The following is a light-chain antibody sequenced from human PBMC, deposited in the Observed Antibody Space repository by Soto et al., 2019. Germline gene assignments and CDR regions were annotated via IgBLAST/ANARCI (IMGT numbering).Light chain of an antibody. J-gene: IGKJ1*01. CDR1: QSVSGW. CDR2: KAS. V-gene: IGKV1-5*03. Sequence: DIHMNQFPSTLSASVGDRVTITCRASQSVSGWLAWYQQKPGKASKLLMYKASSLESGAPSRFRGSGSGKEFTLTISSLQPDDFATYSCQQYNSYSRTCGQGTKVDIK. CDR3: QQYNSYSRT.